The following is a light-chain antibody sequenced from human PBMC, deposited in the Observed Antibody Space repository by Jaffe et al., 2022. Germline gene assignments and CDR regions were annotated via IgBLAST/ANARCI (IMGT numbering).Light chain of an antibody. Sequence: EIVLTQSPGTLSLSPGERATLSCRASQSVSSNFLAWYQQKPGQAPRLVIYGASSRATGIPDNFSGSGSGTDFTLTITRLEPEDFAVYYCQQYGSSPITFGQGTRLEIK. J-gene: IGKJ5*01. CDR2: GAS. CDR1: QSVSSNF. V-gene: IGKV3-20*01. CDR3: QQYGSSPIT.